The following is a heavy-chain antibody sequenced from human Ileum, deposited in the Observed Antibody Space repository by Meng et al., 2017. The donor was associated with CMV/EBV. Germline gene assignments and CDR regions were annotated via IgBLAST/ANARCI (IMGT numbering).Heavy chain of an antibody. D-gene: IGHD5-18*01. CDR1: GCTFSNYW. CDR2: IKTDGSSP. V-gene: IGHV3-74*01. J-gene: IGHJ4*02. Sequence: GGSLRLSCAVSGCTFSNYWSHWVRQGPGKGLVWVSRIKTDGSSPSYADSVKGRFTISRVNATNNLYLQMNRLRAEAAAVYYYLRGGAGNSYGQFDYWGQGTQVTVSS. CDR3: LRGGAGNSYGQFDY.